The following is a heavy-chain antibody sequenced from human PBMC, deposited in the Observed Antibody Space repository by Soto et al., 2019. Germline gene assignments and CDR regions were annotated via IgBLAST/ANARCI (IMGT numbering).Heavy chain of an antibody. D-gene: IGHD3-3*01. J-gene: IGHJ6*02. V-gene: IGHV4-4*02. CDR2: IYHSGST. CDR3: VKDFWSGYPGDYSYGMEV. Sequence: SETLSLTCAVSGGSISSSNWWSWVRQPPGKGLEWIGEIYHSGSTNYNPSLKSRVTISVDKSKNQFSLKLSSVTAADTAVYYCVKDFWSGYPGDYSYGMEVWGQGTTVTVSS. CDR1: GGSISSSNW.